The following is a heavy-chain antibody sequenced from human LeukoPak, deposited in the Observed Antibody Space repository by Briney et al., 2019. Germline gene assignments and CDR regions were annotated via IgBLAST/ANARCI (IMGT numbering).Heavy chain of an antibody. Sequence: GESLKISCKGSGYSFTSYWIGWVRQMPGKGLEWMGIIYPGDSDTRYSPSFQGQVTISADKSISTAYLQWSSLKASDTAMYYCARLKSSGYGYYYYYMDVWGKGTTVTVFS. CDR2: IYPGDSDT. V-gene: IGHV5-51*01. J-gene: IGHJ6*03. D-gene: IGHD3-22*01. CDR3: ARLKSSGYGYYYYYMDV. CDR1: GYSFTSYW.